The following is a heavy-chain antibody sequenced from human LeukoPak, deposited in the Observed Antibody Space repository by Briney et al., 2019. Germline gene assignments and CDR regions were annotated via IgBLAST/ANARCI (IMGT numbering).Heavy chain of an antibody. Sequence: PGGSLRLSCAASGFTFSSYAMHWVRQAPGKGLEWVAVISYDGSNKYYADSVKGRFTISRDNSKNTLYLQMNSLRAEDTAVYYSVLSIRCGGDCHDAFDIWGQGTMVTVSS. CDR3: VLSIRCGGDCHDAFDI. V-gene: IGHV3-30-3*01. CDR1: GFTFSSYA. CDR2: ISYDGSNK. D-gene: IGHD2-21*02. J-gene: IGHJ3*02.